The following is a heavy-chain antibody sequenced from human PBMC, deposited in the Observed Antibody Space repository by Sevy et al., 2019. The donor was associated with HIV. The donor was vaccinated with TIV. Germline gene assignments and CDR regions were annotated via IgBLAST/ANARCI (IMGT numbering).Heavy chain of an antibody. CDR3: AKDKRYYDSKALFDI. J-gene: IGHJ3*02. Sequence: GGSLRLSCAASGFTFDDYAMHWVRQAPGKGLEWVSGISWNSGSIGYADSVKGRFTISRDNAKNSLYLQMNSLRAEDTALYYCAKDKRYYDSKALFDIWGQGTMVTVSS. V-gene: IGHV3-9*01. CDR2: ISWNSGSI. CDR1: GFTFDDYA. D-gene: IGHD3-22*01.